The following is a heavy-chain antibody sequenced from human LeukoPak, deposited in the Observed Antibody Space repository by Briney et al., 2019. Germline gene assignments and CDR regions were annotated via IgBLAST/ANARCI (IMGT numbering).Heavy chain of an antibody. CDR2: MNPNSGNT. D-gene: IGHD3-9*01. CDR1: GYTFTSYD. J-gene: IGHJ5*02. V-gene: IGHV1-8*01. CDR3: ARGRYFDWLGSYNWFDP. Sequence: ASVKVSCKASGYTFTSYDINWVRQATGQGLEWMGWMNPNSGNTGYAQKFQGRVTITRNTSISTAYMELSSLRSEDTAVYYCARGRYFDWLGSYNWFDPWGQGTLVTVSS.